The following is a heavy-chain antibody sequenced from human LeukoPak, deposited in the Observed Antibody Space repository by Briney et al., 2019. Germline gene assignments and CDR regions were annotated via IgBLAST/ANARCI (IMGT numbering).Heavy chain of an antibody. V-gene: IGHV4-59*01. Sequence: SETLSLTCTVSGGSMSGYHRSWIRQPPGKGLEWIGYIYYTGTTDYNPSLKSRVTISVDTSKNQFSVKLSSVTAADTAVYYCARSQNKYTYGSIGYWGQGTLVTVSS. CDR1: GGSMSGYH. CDR2: IYYTGTT. CDR3: ARSQNKYTYGSIGY. J-gene: IGHJ4*02. D-gene: IGHD5-18*01.